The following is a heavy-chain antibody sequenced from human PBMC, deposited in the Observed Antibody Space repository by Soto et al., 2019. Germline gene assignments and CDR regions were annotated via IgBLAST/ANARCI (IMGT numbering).Heavy chain of an antibody. Sequence: QVQLVQSGAEVKKPGASVKVSCTASGYTFTHYAILWVRHAPGQRLEWMGFINAGSGNTKYSQNCQGRLTFTKDTSARTAYMDLSSLRSEDMAIYYCARGLAADGAWGQGTLVTVSS. V-gene: IGHV1-3*01. CDR3: ARGLAADGA. J-gene: IGHJ5*02. CDR1: GYTFTHYA. D-gene: IGHD6-13*01. CDR2: INAGSGNT.